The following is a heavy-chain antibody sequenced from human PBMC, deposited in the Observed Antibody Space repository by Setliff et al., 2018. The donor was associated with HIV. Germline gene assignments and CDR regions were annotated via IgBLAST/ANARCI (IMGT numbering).Heavy chain of an antibody. J-gene: IGHJ6*03. CDR3: ARVGAAAGRYYYYHYMDV. D-gene: IGHD6-13*01. CDR1: GFTFSSYG. Sequence: GGSLRLSCAASGFTFSSYGMHWVRQAPGKGLEWVAVIWYDGSNKYYADSVKGRFTISRDNSKDTLYLQMNSLRAEDTAVYYCARVGAAAGRYYYYHYMDVWGKGTTVTVSS. V-gene: IGHV3-33*01. CDR2: IWYDGSNK.